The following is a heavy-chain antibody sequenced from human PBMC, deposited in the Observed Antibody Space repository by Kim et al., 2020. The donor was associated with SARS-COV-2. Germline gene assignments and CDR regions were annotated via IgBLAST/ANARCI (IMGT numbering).Heavy chain of an antibody. Sequence: GGSLRLSCAASGFTFISYGMRWVRQAPGKGLEWGSGISGSGGTTYYADSVKGRFTISRDNSKNTLYLQMSSLRAEDTAVYYCAKNVDYYDSSGSDSWGQGTLVTVSS. D-gene: IGHD3-22*01. CDR2: ISGSGGTT. V-gene: IGHV3-23*01. CDR3: AKNVDYYDSSGSDS. CDR1: GFTFISYG. J-gene: IGHJ4*02.